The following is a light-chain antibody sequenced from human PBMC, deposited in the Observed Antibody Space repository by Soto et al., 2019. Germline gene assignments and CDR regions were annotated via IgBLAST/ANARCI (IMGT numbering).Light chain of an antibody. V-gene: IGKV1-12*01. CDR1: QGLGVW. CDR3: QQAYSFPLT. CDR2: GAS. Sequence: DIQMTQSPSSVSASVGDRVIITCRASQGLGVWLGWYQQKPGKAPQLLIFGASGLQTGVPSRFSGSGSGTDFTLTISSLQPEDFATYYCQQAYSFPLTFGGGTKVEIK. J-gene: IGKJ4*01.